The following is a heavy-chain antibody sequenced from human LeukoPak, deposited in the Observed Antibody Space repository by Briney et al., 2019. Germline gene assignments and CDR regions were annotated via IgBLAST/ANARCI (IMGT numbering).Heavy chain of an antibody. CDR3: ARPGISTYDFWSGYYTHYYYYYYMDG. D-gene: IGHD3-3*01. V-gene: IGHV3-7*01. CDR2: IKQDGREQ. J-gene: IGHJ6*03. Sequence: PGGSLRVSCAAPGFTLSSNRISSVRQAPGKGLWWVSNIKQDGREQYNVDSVKGRFTISRDKATNSLYMQMNNVRAEDKAVYYCARPGISTYDFWSGYYTHYYYYYYMDGWGKGTTVTVSS. CDR1: GFTLSSNR.